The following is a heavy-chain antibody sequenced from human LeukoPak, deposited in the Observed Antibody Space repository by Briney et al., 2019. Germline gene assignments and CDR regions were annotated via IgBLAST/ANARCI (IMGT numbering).Heavy chain of an antibody. CDR2: INPNSGGT. CDR3: ATEPTYFYYCSGYHPRDY. V-gene: IGHV1-2*02. J-gene: IGHJ4*02. D-gene: IGHD3-22*01. CDR1: GYTFTGYY. Sequence: ASVKVSCKASGYTFTGYYMHWVRQAPGQGLEWMGWINPNSGGTNYAQKFQGRVTMTRDTSISTAYMELSRLRSDDTAVYYCATEPTYFYYCSGYHPRDYWGQGTLVTVSS.